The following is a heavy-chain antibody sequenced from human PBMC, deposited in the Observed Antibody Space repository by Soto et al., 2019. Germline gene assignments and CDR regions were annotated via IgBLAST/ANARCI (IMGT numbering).Heavy chain of an antibody. CDR3: ARDGRSYYYGSGTIYGMDV. CDR2: ISSSSSTI. Sequence: GGSLRLSCAASGFTFSSYSMNWVRQAPGKGLEWVSYISSSSSTIYYADSVKGRFTISRDNAKNSLYLQMNSLRDEDTAVYYCARDGRSYYYGSGTIYGMDVWGQGTTVTVSS. D-gene: IGHD3-10*01. J-gene: IGHJ6*02. CDR1: GFTFSSYS. V-gene: IGHV3-48*02.